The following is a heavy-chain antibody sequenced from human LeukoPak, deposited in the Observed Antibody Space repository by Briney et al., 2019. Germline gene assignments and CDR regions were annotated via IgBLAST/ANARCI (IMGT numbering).Heavy chain of an antibody. V-gene: IGHV1-18*01. CDR1: GYTFTSYG. Sequence: ASVKVSCKASGYTFTSYGISWVRQAPGQGLEWMGWISAYNGNTNYAQKLQGRVTMTTDTSTSTAYMELRSLRSDDTAVYYCAREFSVAVAGKATGFNPWGQGTLVTVSS. CDR2: ISAYNGNT. CDR3: AREFSVAVAGKATGFNP. J-gene: IGHJ5*02. D-gene: IGHD6-19*01.